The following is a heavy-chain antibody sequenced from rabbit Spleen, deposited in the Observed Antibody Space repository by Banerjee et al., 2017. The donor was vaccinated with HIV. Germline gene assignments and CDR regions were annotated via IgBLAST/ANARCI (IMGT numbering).Heavy chain of an antibody. CDR1: GFSFSSSYY. Sequence: QEQLEESGGDLVQPEASLTLTCTASGFSFSSSYYMCWVRQAPGKGLEWIACIYAGSSGNTYYASWAKGRFTISKTSSTTVTLQMTSLTAADTATYFCARDLVGVIGWNFNLWGQGTLVTVS. V-gene: IGHV1S45*01. D-gene: IGHD1-1*01. CDR3: ARDLVGVIGWNFNL. CDR2: IYAGSSGNT. J-gene: IGHJ4*01.